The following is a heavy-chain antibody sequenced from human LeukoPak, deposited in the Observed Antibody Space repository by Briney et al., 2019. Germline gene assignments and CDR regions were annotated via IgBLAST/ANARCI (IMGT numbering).Heavy chain of an antibody. J-gene: IGHJ3*02. Sequence: ASVKVSCKVSGYTLTELSMHWVRQAPGKGLEWMGGFDPEDGETIYAQKFQGRVTMTEDTSTDTAYMELSSLRSEDTAVYYCASYDSSGYYTGDAFDIWGQGTMVTVSS. CDR2: FDPEDGET. CDR1: GYTLTELS. D-gene: IGHD3-22*01. CDR3: ASYDSSGYYTGDAFDI. V-gene: IGHV1-24*01.